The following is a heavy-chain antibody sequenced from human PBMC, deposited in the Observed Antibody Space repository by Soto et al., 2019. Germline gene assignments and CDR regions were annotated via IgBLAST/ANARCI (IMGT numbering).Heavy chain of an antibody. CDR3: ARQDIVTAAVRGVYFDS. CDR1: GYSFPRHC. V-gene: IGHV5-51*01. Sequence: GESLKISGKADGYSFPRHCIGWVRQVPWRGLEWVAVIYPADSDARYSPSFRGRGTIAVDISINTVYLQWRSLKAPDTAIYFCARQDIVTAAVRGVYFDSWGQGTPVTV. D-gene: IGHD2-15*01. J-gene: IGHJ4*02. CDR2: IYPADSDA.